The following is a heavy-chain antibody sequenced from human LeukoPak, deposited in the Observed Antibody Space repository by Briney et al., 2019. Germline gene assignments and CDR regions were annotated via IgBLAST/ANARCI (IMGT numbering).Heavy chain of an antibody. V-gene: IGHV3-48*03. CDR3: AREIYSGSYLGYFDY. D-gene: IGHD1-26*01. CDR2: ISSSGSTI. Sequence: PGGSLRLSCAASGFTFSSYEMNWVRQAPGKGLEWVSYISSSGSTIYYADSVKGRFTISRDNAKNSLYLQMNSLRAEDTAVYYCAREIYSGSYLGYFDYWGQGTLVTVSS. CDR1: GFTFSSYE. J-gene: IGHJ4*02.